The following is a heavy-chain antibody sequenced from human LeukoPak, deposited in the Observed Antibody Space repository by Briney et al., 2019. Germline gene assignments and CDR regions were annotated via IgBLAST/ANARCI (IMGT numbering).Heavy chain of an antibody. V-gene: IGHV4-31*03. CDR2: IWNSGST. J-gene: IGHJ5*02. CDR3: ARDVSSMFPNYFDP. Sequence: SQTLSLTCSVSGDSITSRTYYWTWIRQHPEKGLEWIGYIWNSGSTNYNPALKSRATISVDTSKNQFSLKLTSVTAADTAIYYCARDVSSMFPNYFDPWGQGIPVIVSS. CDR1: GDSITSRTYY. D-gene: IGHD6-6*01.